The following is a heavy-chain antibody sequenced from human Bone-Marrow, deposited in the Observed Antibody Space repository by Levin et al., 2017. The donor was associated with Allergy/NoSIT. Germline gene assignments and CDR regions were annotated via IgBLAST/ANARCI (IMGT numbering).Heavy chain of an antibody. CDR3: ASTYDFWSGDNWFDP. CDR2: INTNTGNP. Sequence: GESLKISCQASGYTFSSYAMNWVRQAPGQGLEWMGWINTNTGNPTYAQGFTGRFVFSLDTSVNTAYLQISSLKAEDTAVYYCASTYDFWSGDNWFDPWGQGTLVTVSS. J-gene: IGHJ5*02. V-gene: IGHV7-4-1*02. D-gene: IGHD3-3*01. CDR1: GYTFSSYA.